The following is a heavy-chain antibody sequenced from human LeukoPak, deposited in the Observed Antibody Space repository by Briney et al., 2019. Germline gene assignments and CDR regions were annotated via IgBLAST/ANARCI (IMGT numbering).Heavy chain of an antibody. CDR2: IIPIFGTA. Sequence: WASVKVSCKASGGTFSSYAISWVRQAPGQGLEWMGGIIPIFGTANYAQKFQGRVTITADESTSTAYMELSSLRSEDTAVYYCARAHSSSWIEMRSYYYGMDVWGQGTTVTVSS. J-gene: IGHJ6*02. D-gene: IGHD6-13*01. CDR1: GGTFSSYA. CDR3: ARAHSSSWIEMRSYYYGMDV. V-gene: IGHV1-69*13.